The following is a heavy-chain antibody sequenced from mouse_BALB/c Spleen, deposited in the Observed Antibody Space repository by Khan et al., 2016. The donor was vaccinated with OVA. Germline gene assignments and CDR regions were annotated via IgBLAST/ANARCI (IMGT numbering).Heavy chain of an antibody. V-gene: IGHV5-12-1*01. CDR3: TRPHYYGSNYYFDY. Sequence: EVELVESGGGLVKPGGSLKLSCAASGFAFSYYDMSWVRQTPEKRLEWVAFISTDGDNTYYPDTVKGRFTISRDNAKNTLYLQMSSLKSEDTAMYYCTRPHYYGSNYYFDYWGQGTTLTVSS. J-gene: IGHJ2*01. D-gene: IGHD1-1*01. CDR1: GFAFSYYD. CDR2: ISTDGDNT.